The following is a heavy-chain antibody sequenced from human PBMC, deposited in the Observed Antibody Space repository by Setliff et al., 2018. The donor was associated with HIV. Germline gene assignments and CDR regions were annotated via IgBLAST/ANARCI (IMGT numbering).Heavy chain of an antibody. CDR2: IYPNTGGT. D-gene: IGHD1-1*01. CDR3: AREAPDDHFDY. V-gene: IGHV1-2*02. CDR1: GYTFTDYY. J-gene: IGHJ4*02. Sequence: ASVKVSCKASGYTFTDYYIHWVRQAPGQGLEWMGWIYPNTGGTNYAQKFKGRVTMASDTSTSTVYMNLRSLRSDDTAFYFCAREAPDDHFDYWGQGTLVTVSS.